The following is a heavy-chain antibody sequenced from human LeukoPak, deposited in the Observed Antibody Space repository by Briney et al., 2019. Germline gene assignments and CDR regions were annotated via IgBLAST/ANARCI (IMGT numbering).Heavy chain of an antibody. CDR2: ISAYNGNT. D-gene: IGHD5-18*01. CDR3: ARDLSYGYIYYYYGMDV. CDR1: GGTFSSYA. V-gene: IGHV1-18*01. J-gene: IGHJ6*02. Sequence: ASVKVSCKASGGTFSSYAISWVRQAPGQGLEWMGWISAYNGNTNYAQKLQGRVTMTTDTSTSTAYMELRSLRSDDTAVYYCARDLSYGYIYYYYGMDVWGQGTTVTVSS.